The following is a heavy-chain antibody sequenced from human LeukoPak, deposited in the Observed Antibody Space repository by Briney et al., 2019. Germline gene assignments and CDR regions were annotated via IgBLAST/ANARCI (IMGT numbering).Heavy chain of an antibody. D-gene: IGHD3-22*01. J-gene: IGHJ4*02. CDR1: GFTFSSYE. CDR2: ISGDGGST. V-gene: IGHV3-43*02. CDR3: AKDRSDYYDSSGYYEYFDY. Sequence: GGSLRLSCAASGFTFSSYEMNWVRQAPGKGLEWVSLISGDGGSTYYADSVKGRFTISRDNSKNSLYLQMNSLRTEDTALYYCAKDRSDYYDSSGYYEYFDYWGQGTLVTVSS.